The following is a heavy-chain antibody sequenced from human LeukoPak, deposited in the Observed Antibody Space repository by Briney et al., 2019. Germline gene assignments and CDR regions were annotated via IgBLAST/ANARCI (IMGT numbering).Heavy chain of an antibody. CDR2: IRSKANSYST. D-gene: IGHD6-19*01. J-gene: IGHJ4*02. Sequence: PGGSLRLSWAASGFTFSGSAMHWVRQPSGKGLGWVGRIRSKANSYSTAYAASGKGSFTISRDDSKNTAYLQMNSLKTEDTAVYYCTSVLPGYSSGWFDWGQGTLVTASS. V-gene: IGHV3-73*01. CDR3: TSVLPGYSSGWFD. CDR1: GFTFSGSA.